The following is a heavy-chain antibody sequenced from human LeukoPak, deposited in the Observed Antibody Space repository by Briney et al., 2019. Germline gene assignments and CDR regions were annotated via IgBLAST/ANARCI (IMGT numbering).Heavy chain of an antibody. CDR1: GFTFSSYA. CDR2: ISYDGSNK. V-gene: IGHV3-30-3*02. J-gene: IGHJ4*02. CDR3: AKISTWVTGVFDY. D-gene: IGHD1-1*01. Sequence: GGSLRLSCAASGFTFSSYAMHWVRQAPGKGLEWVAVISYDGSNKYYADSVKGRFTISRDNSKNTLYLQMNSLRAEDTAVYYCAKISTWVTGVFDYWGQGTPVTVSS.